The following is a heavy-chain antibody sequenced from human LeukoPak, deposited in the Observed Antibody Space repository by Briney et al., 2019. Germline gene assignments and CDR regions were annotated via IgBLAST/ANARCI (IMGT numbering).Heavy chain of an antibody. D-gene: IGHD3-10*01. Sequence: SETLSLTCAVSGYSISSGYYWGWIRQPPGKGLEWIGSIYHSGSTYYNPSLKSRVTISVDTSKNQFSLKLSSVTAADTAVYYCARASYYYGSGSYPYQNWFDPWGQGTLVTASS. CDR3: ARASYYYGSGSYPYQNWFDP. J-gene: IGHJ5*02. CDR1: GYSISSGYY. CDR2: IYHSGST. V-gene: IGHV4-38-2*01.